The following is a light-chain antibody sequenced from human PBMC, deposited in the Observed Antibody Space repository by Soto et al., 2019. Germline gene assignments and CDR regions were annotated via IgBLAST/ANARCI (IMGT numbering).Light chain of an antibody. V-gene: IGLV2-8*01. CDR1: SSDIGGYNF. CDR2: EVN. CDR3: TSYTSSSTHV. J-gene: IGLJ1*01. Sequence: QSALTQPPSASGSPGQSVTISCTGTSSDIGGYNFVSWYQQHPGKAPKLMIDEVNKRPSGVPDRFSGSKSGNTASLTVSGLQAEDEADYYCTSYTSSSTHVFGTGTKLTVL.